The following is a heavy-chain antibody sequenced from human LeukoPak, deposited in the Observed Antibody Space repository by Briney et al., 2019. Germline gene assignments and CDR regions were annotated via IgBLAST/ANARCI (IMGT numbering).Heavy chain of an antibody. Sequence: GGSLRLSCAASGFTFSDYYMSWIRQAPGKGLEWVSYISSSSSYTNYADSVKGRFTISRDNAKNSLYLQMNSLGAEDTAVYYCARRGTSSSWAHFDYWGQGTLVTVSS. D-gene: IGHD6-13*01. CDR2: ISSSSSYT. J-gene: IGHJ4*02. CDR3: ARRGTSSSWAHFDY. CDR1: GFTFSDYY. V-gene: IGHV3-11*03.